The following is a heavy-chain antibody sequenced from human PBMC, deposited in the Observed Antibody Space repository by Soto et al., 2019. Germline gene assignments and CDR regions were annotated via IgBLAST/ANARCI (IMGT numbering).Heavy chain of an antibody. V-gene: IGHV1-18*01. J-gene: IGHJ6*02. CDR1: GYTFTSHG. CDR2: ISAYNGNT. CDR3: ATERSRGRTFNILTGYYPGLYYYYGMDV. Sequence: GASVKVSCKASGYTFTSHGISWVRQAPGQGLEWMGWISAYNGNTNYAQKLQGRVTMTTDTSTSTAYMELRSLRSDDAAVYYCATERSRGRTFNILTGYYPGLYYYYGMDVWGQGTTVTVSS. D-gene: IGHD3-9*01.